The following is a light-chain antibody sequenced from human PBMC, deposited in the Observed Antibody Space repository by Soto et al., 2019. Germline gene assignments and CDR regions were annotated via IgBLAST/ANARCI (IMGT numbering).Light chain of an antibody. CDR2: AAS. Sequence: IQMTQSPSSLSASVGDRVTITCRASQSISTYLSWYQQKPGKAPNLLIYAASSLQSGVPSRFSGSGSGTDFTRTISSLQPEDFGTYYCQQSHSTPYTYGQGTNLEIK. CDR3: QQSHSTPYT. V-gene: IGKV1-39*01. J-gene: IGKJ2*01. CDR1: QSISTY.